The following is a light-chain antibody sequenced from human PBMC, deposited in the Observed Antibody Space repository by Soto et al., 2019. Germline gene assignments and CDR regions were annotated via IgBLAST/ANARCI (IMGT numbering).Light chain of an antibody. J-gene: IGKJ1*01. V-gene: IGKV3-20*01. CDR2: GAS. CDR1: QSVSSN. Sequence: MTQSPASLSGSPGARATLSGRASQSVSSNLAWYQQKPGQAPRLLIYGASNRATGIPDRFSGSGSGTDFTLTISRLEPEDFAVYYCQQYGSSGTFGQGTKVDIK. CDR3: QQYGSSGT.